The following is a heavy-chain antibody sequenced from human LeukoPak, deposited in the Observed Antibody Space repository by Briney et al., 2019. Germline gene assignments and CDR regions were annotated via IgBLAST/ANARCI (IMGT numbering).Heavy chain of an antibody. CDR2: ISSSGSTI. J-gene: IGHJ4*02. D-gene: IGHD3-10*01. V-gene: IGHV3-48*03. CDR1: GFTFSSYE. CDR3: AREGVFGELLQGN. Sequence: PGGSLRLSCAASGFTFSSYEMNWVRQAPGKGLEWVSYISSSGSTIYYADSVKGRFTISRDNAKNSLYLQMNSLRAEDTAVYYCAREGVFGELLQGNWGQGALVTVSS.